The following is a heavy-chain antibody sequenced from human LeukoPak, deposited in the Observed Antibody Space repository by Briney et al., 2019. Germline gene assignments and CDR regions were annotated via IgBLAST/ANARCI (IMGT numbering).Heavy chain of an antibody. CDR2: IYYSGST. D-gene: IGHD3-3*01. CDR1: GGSISSYY. J-gene: IGHJ6*03. CDR3: ATANYDFWSGYFYYYYYMDV. V-gene: IGHV4-59*01. Sequence: PSETLSLACTVSGGSISSYYWSWIRQPPGKGLEWIGYIYYSGSTNYNPSLKSRVTISVDTSKNQFSLKLSSVTAADTAVYYCATANYDFWSGYFYYYYYMDVWGKGTTVTVSS.